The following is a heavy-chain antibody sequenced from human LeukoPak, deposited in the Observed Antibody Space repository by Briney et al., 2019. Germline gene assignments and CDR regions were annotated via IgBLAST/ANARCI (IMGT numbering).Heavy chain of an antibody. CDR2: IKQDGSEE. J-gene: IGHJ6*02. Sequence: GGSLRLSCAASGFTFSSYWMSWVRQAPGKGLEWVANIKQDGSEEYYVDSVKGRFTISRDNAKNSLYLQMNSLRAEDTAVYYCARDQGYCSGGSCYHAGYYGMDVWGQGTTVTVSS. V-gene: IGHV3-7*01. CDR3: ARDQGYCSGGSCYHAGYYGMDV. CDR1: GFTFSSYW. D-gene: IGHD2-15*01.